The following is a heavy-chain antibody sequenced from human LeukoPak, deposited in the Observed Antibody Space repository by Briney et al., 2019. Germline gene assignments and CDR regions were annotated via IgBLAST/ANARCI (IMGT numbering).Heavy chain of an antibody. D-gene: IGHD3-22*01. CDR3: ARRRYYDGSGYLE. Sequence: SETLSLTCSVSGDSISRSDSYWDWIRQPPGKGLQWIGTIYYSGRTYYSPSLKSRVTMSVDTSNNQFSLNLRSVTAADTAVYYCARRRYYDGSGYLEWGQGALLSVSS. CDR2: IYYSGRT. J-gene: IGHJ1*01. CDR1: GDSISRSDSY. V-gene: IGHV4-39*01.